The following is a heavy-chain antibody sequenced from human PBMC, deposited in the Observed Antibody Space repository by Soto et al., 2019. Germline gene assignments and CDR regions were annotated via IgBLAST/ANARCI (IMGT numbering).Heavy chain of an antibody. CDR2: ISSSSSTI. D-gene: IGHD4-17*01. Sequence: EVQLVESGGGLVQPGGSLRLSCAASGFTFSSYSMNWVRQAPGKGLEWVSYISSSSSTIYYADSVKGRFTISRDNAKNSLYLQMNSLRAEDTAVYYCARDPRFGDYVPRPFDYWGQGTLVTVSS. V-gene: IGHV3-48*01. J-gene: IGHJ4*02. CDR1: GFTFSSYS. CDR3: ARDPRFGDYVPRPFDY.